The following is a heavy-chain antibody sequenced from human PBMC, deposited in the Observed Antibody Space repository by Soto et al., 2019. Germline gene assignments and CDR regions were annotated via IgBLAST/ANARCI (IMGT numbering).Heavy chain of an antibody. CDR3: ARSAGWYAVHS. Sequence: QVQLQESGPGLVKPSGTLSLTCAVSGDSVSSPYYWCWVRQPPGKGLAWIGEVFHTGTTSYNPSLRSRVTISMDKSNNQFSLDLSSVTAADTAVYYCARSAGWYAVHSWGPGTLVIVSS. CDR2: VFHTGTT. J-gene: IGHJ4*02. D-gene: IGHD6-19*01. V-gene: IGHV4-4*02. CDR1: GDSVSSPYY.